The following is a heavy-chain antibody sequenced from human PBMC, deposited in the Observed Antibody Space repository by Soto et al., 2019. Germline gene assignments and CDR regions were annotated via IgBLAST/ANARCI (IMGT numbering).Heavy chain of an antibody. CDR2: INHSGST. J-gene: IGHJ4*02. V-gene: IGHV4-34*01. CDR3: ARSSIAARPVDY. D-gene: IGHD6-6*01. CDR1: GGSFSGYY. Sequence: SETLSLTCAVYGGSFSGYYWGWIRQPPGKGLEWIGEINHSGSTNYNPSLKSRVTISVDTSKNQFSLKLSSVTAADTAVYYCARSSIAARPVDYWGQGTLVTVSS.